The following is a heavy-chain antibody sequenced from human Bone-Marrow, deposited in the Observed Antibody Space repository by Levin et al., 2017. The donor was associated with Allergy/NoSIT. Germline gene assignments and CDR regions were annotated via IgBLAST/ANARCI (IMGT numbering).Heavy chain of an antibody. CDR3: ARGTAGYYDGSSYSSPHNKNYAMDV. V-gene: IGHV3-74*03. CDR1: GFIFGTSW. CDR2: ISNDGSTT. J-gene: IGHJ6*02. Sequence: GGSLRLSCAASGFIFGTSWMHWVRQSPGKGLMWVSRISNDGSTTLYADSVRGRFTVSRDNGADTLYLQMNSLRVEDPGVNYCARGTAGYYDGSSYSSPHNKNYAMDVWGHGTTVTVS. D-gene: IGHD3-22*01.